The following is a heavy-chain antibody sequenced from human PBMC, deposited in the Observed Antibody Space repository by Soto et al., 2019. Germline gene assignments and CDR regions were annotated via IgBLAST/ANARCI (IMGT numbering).Heavy chain of an antibody. D-gene: IGHD6-19*01. CDR1: GFTFSNYW. J-gene: IGHJ4*01. CDR3: ARDPNASGSYG. V-gene: IGHV3-7*04. CDR2: IKQDGSER. Sequence: ELQLVESGGGLVQIGGSLRLSCVASGFTFSNYWMSWVRQTPGKGPEWVANIKQDGSERYYVDSVKGRFTISRDNDKNSLYLKMNSLSAEDTAVDDCARDPNASGSYGWGHGTLVTVSS.